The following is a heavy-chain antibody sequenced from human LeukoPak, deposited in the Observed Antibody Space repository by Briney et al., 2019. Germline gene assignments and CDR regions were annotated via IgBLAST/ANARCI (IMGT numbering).Heavy chain of an antibody. CDR3: ARRGSGWDKVHWFDP. CDR1: GGSISSSSYY. CDR2: IHYSGST. V-gene: IGHV4-39*01. Sequence: SETLSLTCTVSGGSISSSSYYWGWIRQPPGKGLEWIGSIHYSGSTYYNPSLKNRVTISVDTSKNQFSLKLSSVTAADTAVYYCARRGSGWDKVHWFDPWGQGTLVTVSS. D-gene: IGHD6-19*01. J-gene: IGHJ5*02.